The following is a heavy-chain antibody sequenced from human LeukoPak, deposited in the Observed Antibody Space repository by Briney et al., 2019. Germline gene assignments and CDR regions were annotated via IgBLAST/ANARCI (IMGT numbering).Heavy chain of an antibody. CDR1: GFTFNTYW. D-gene: IGHD2-21*02. V-gene: IGHV3-74*01. CDR2: IRSDGSSS. J-gene: IGHJ4*02. CDR3: TRSAYCGSNCHYDFDN. Sequence: PGGSLRLSCTASGFTFNTYWMHWVRQVPGKGLVWVSRIRSDGSSSNYADSVKGRFAISRDNAQNTLYLQMNNLGAEDTGMYYCTRSAYCGSNCHYDFDNWGQGTLVTVSS.